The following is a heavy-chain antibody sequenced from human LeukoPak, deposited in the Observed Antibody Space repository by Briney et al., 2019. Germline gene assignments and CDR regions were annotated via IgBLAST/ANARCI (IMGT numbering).Heavy chain of an antibody. J-gene: IGHJ5*02. CDR2: ISYDGSNK. CDR1: GFTFSSYA. Sequence: GGSLRLSCAASGFTFSSYAMHWVRQAPGKGLEWVAVISYDGSNKYYADSVKGRFTISRDNSKNTPYLQMNSLRAEDTAVYYCARGGPYTLNWFDPWGQGTLVTVSS. V-gene: IGHV3-30*04. CDR3: ARGGPYTLNWFDP.